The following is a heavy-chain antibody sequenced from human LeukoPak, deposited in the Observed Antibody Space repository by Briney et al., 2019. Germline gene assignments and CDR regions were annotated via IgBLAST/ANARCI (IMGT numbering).Heavy chain of an antibody. CDR1: GFTFSSYA. J-gene: IGHJ4*02. V-gene: IGHV3-23*01. CDR3: AKERYSSSWYHKDY. D-gene: IGHD6-13*01. CDR2: ISGSGGST. Sequence: GGSLRLSCAASGFTFSSYAMSWVRQAPGKGLEWVSAISGSGGSTYYADSVKGRSTISRDNSKNTLYLQMNSLRAEDTAVYYCAKERYSSSWYHKDYWGQGTLVTVSS.